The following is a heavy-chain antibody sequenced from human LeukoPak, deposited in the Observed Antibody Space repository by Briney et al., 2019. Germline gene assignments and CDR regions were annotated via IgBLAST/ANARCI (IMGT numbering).Heavy chain of an antibody. V-gene: IGHV1-18*01. CDR1: GYTFTSYG. D-gene: IGHD6-19*01. CDR2: ISAYNGNT. CDR3: ARDRPNIAVAGISDY. J-gene: IGHJ4*02. Sequence: ASVKVSCKASGYTFTSYGISWARQAPGQGLEWMGWISAYNGNTNYAQKLQGRVTMTTDTSTSTAYMELRSLRPDDTAVYYCARDRPNIAVAGISDYWGQGTLVTVSS.